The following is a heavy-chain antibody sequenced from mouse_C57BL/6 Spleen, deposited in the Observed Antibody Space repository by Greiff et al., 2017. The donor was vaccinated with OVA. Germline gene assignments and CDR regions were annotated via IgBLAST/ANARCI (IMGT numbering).Heavy chain of an antibody. D-gene: IGHD1-1*01. CDR1: GYTFTDYE. J-gene: IGHJ2*01. CDR2: IDPETGGT. V-gene: IGHV1-15*01. CDR3: TRRFITTVVGYFDY. Sequence: VQLQQSGAELVRPGASVTLSCKASGYTFTDYEMHWVKQTPVHGLEWIGAIDPETGGTAYNQKVKGKAILTADKSSSTAYMELRSLTSEDSAVYYCTRRFITTVVGYFDYWGQGTTLTVSS.